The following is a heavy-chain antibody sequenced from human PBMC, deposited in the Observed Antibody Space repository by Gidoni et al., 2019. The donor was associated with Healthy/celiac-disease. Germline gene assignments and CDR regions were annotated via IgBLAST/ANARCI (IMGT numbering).Heavy chain of an antibody. J-gene: IGHJ4*02. CDR2: IYYSGST. CDR1: GGSIRSYY. Sequence: QVQLQESGPGLVKPSETLSLTCTVSGGSIRSYYWSWIRQPPGKGLEWIGYIYYSGSTNYNPSLKSRVTISVDTPKNQCARKRSSVTAADTAVYYCARGGRGWWGYWGQGTLVTVSS. V-gene: IGHV4-59*08. D-gene: IGHD6-19*01. CDR3: ARGGRGWWGY.